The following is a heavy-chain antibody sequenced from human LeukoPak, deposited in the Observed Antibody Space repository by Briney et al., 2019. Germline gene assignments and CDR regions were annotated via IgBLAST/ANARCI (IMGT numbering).Heavy chain of an antibody. J-gene: IGHJ4*02. CDR2: IGGSGGST. CDR1: GFTFSSYA. Sequence: GGSLRLSCAASGFTFSSYAMSWVRQAPGKGLEWVSAIGGSGGSTYYADSVKGRFTISRDNSKNTLYLQMNSLRAEDTAVYYCRVVPAAIPEAYFDYWGQGTLVTVSS. V-gene: IGHV3-23*01. D-gene: IGHD2-2*01. CDR3: RVVPAAIPEAYFDY.